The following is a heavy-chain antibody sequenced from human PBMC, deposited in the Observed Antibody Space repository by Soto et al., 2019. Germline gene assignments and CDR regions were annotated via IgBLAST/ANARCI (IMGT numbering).Heavy chain of an antibody. V-gene: IGHV4-4*07. CDR3: TRDRSEGSGRYFWVDS. D-gene: IGHD1-26*01. CDR1: GGSINFYY. Sequence: SETLSLTCTVSGGSINFYYWSWIRQPAGKGLEWIGRIYTSGSANYNPSLKSRVTMSVDTSKNQLSLKLRSVTAADSAIYYCTRDRSEGSGRYFWVDSWGQGILVTVSS. J-gene: IGHJ4*02. CDR2: IYTSGSA.